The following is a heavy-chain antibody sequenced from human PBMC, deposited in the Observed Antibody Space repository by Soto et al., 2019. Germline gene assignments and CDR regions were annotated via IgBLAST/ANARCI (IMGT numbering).Heavy chain of an antibody. V-gene: IGHV4-30-4*01. D-gene: IGHD5-12*01. CDR2: IYYSGST. CDR1: GGSISSGDYY. J-gene: IGHJ4*02. CDR3: ARGRSPVDIVATTPVYFDY. Sequence: PSETLSLTCTVSGGSISSGDYYWSWIRQPPGKGLEWIGYIYYSGSTYYNPSLKSRVTISVDTSKNQFSLKLSSVTAADTAVYYCARGRSPVDIVATTPVYFDYWGQGTLVTVSS.